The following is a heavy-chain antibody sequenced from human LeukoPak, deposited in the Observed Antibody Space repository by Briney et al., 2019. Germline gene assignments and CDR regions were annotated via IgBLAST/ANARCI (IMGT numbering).Heavy chain of an antibody. Sequence: SVKVSCKASGGTFSSYAISWVRQAPGRGLEWMGGIIPIFGTANYAQKFQGRVTITADESTSTAYMELGSLRSEDTAVYYCARSPYYYDSSGYSPFDYWGQGTLVTVSS. J-gene: IGHJ4*02. D-gene: IGHD3-22*01. CDR2: IIPIFGTA. CDR3: ARSPYYYDSSGYSPFDY. V-gene: IGHV1-69*01. CDR1: GGTFSSYA.